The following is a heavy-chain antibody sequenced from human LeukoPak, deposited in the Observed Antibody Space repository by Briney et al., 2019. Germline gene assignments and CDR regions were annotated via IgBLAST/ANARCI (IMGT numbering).Heavy chain of an antibody. CDR2: MNANSGKT. Sequence: ASVKVSCKASGYTFTSYDINWVRQATGQGPEWMGWMNANSGKTDYAQKFQGRVTMTRNTSASTAYMELSSLRSEDTVVYYCARGLGGGTVWTDYYGMDVWGQGTTVIVSS. CDR3: ARGLGGGTVWTDYYGMDV. V-gene: IGHV1-8*01. D-gene: IGHD2-15*01. CDR1: GYTFTSYD. J-gene: IGHJ6*02.